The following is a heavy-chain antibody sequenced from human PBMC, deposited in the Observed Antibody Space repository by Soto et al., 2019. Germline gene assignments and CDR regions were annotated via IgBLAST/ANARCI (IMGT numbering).Heavy chain of an antibody. J-gene: IGHJ4*02. CDR2: ISYDGSNK. CDR1: GFTFSSYG. D-gene: IGHD6-13*01. CDR3: AKDRAAADRYYFDY. Sequence: LRLSCAASGFTFSSYGMHWVRQAPGKGLEWVAVISYDGSNKYYADSVKGRFTISRDNSKNTLYLQMNSLRAEDTAVYYCAKDRAAADRYYFDYWGQGTLVTVSS. V-gene: IGHV3-30*18.